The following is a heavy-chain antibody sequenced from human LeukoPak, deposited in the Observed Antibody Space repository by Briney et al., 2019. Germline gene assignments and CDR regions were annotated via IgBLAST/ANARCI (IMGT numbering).Heavy chain of an antibody. V-gene: IGHV1-2*02. J-gene: IGHJ4*02. D-gene: IGHD6-13*01. Sequence: ASVTVSCKASGYTFTGYYMHWVRQAPGQGLEWMGWINPNSGGTNYAQKFQGRVTMTRDTSISTAYMELSRLRSDDTAVYYCARAVGTYSSSWYLFGYWGQGTLVTVSS. CDR3: ARAVGTYSSSWYLFGY. CDR2: INPNSGGT. CDR1: GYTFTGYY.